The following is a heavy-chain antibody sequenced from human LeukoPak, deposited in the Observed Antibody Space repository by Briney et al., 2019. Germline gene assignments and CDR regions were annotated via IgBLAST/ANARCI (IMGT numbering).Heavy chain of an antibody. Sequence: SQTLSLTCTVSADSLTSVLYYWGWIRHPPGKGLTWIGRVYYSGSTLFSASLEHRVAMPVDRSKSQFSLKLNSVTAANTATYYCARLCQVTTCAKFEYWGQGILVTVAS. V-gene: IGHV4-39*01. CDR1: ADSLTSVLYY. CDR2: VYYSGST. CDR3: ARLCQVTTCAKFEY. J-gene: IGHJ4*02. D-gene: IGHD2-21*02.